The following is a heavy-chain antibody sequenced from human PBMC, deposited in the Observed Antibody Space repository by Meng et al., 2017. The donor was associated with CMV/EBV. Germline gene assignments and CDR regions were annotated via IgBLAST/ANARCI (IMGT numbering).Heavy chain of an antibody. CDR3: ARDGSSSVYYYYGMDV. D-gene: IGHD6-6*01. V-gene: IGHV4-39*07. J-gene: IGHJ6*02. CDR1: GGSISSSSSY. CDR2: IYYSGST. Sequence: SETLSLTCTVSGGSISSSSSYWGWIRQPPGKGLEWIGSIYYSGSTYYNPSLKSRVTISVDTSKNQFSLKLSSVTAADTAVYYCARDGSSSVYYYYGMDVWGQGTTVTVSS.